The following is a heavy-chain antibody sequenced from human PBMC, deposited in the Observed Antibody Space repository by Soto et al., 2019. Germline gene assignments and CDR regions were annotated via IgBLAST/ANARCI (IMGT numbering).Heavy chain of an antibody. V-gene: IGHV3-48*01. CDR2: ISSSSSTI. Sequence: GGSLRLSCAASGFTFSSYSMNWVRQAPGKGLEWVSYISSSSSTIYYADSVKGRFTIPRDNAKNSLYLQMNSLRAEDTAVYYCASFIAAAGTNYYYGMDVWGQGTTVTV. D-gene: IGHD6-13*01. J-gene: IGHJ6*02. CDR3: ASFIAAAGTNYYYGMDV. CDR1: GFTFSSYS.